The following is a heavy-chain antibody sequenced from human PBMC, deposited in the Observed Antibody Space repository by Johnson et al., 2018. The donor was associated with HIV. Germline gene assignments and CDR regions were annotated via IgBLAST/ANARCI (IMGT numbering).Heavy chain of an antibody. V-gene: IGHV3-30*02. CDR2: IRYDGSNK. CDR1: GFTFSSYG. J-gene: IGHJ3*01. Sequence: QMQLVESGGGVVQSGGSLRLSCAASGFTFSSYGMHWVRQAPGKGLEWVAFIRYDGSNKYYADSVKGRFTISRDNAKNSLYLQMDSLRPEDTAVYYCARSRHGGIQPSDAFDVWGQGTMVTVSS. CDR3: ARSRHGGIQPSDAFDV. D-gene: IGHD3-16*01.